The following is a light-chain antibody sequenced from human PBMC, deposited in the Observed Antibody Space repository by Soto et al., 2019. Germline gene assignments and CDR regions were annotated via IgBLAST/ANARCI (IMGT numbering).Light chain of an antibody. J-gene: IGKJ2*01. V-gene: IGKV1-8*01. CDR2: AAS. CDR1: QDIGRH. CDR3: QQHNSYPYT. Sequence: AIRMTQSPSSFSASAGDRVTISCRASQDIGRHLAWYQQEPGKAPNLLIYAASTLQSGVPSRFRGSGSGTEFTLTIYYLQAEDFATYYCQQHNSYPYTFGQGTKVEIK.